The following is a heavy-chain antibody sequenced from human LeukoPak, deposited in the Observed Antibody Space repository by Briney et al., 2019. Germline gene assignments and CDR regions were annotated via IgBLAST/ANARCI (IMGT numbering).Heavy chain of an antibody. CDR3: ARENGYCSSTSCQNWFDP. J-gene: IGHJ5*02. Sequence: GGSLRLSCAASGFTFSNYWMSWVRQAPGKGLEWVANIKEDGSEKYYVDSVKGRFTISRDNARNSLYLQMNSLRAEDTAVYYCARENGYCSSTSCQNWFDPWGQGTLVTVSS. CDR1: GFTFSNYW. D-gene: IGHD2-2*01. V-gene: IGHV3-7*01. CDR2: IKEDGSEK.